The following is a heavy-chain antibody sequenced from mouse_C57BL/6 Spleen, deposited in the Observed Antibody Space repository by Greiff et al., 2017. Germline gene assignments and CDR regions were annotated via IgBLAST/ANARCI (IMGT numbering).Heavy chain of an antibody. CDR3: ARGYYGSSFDY. J-gene: IGHJ2*01. CDR1: GYTFTSYW. CDR2: IYPSDSET. V-gene: IGHV1-61*01. D-gene: IGHD1-1*01. Sequence: QVQLQQPGAELVRPGSSVKLSCKASGYTFTSYWMDWVKQRPGQGLEWIGNIYPSDSETHYNQKFKDKATLTVDKSSSTAYMQLSSLTSEDSAVYYCARGYYGSSFDYWGQGTTLTVSS.